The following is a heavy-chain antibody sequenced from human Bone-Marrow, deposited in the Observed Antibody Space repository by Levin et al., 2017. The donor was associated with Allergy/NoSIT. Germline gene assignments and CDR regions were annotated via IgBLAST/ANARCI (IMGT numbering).Heavy chain of an antibody. Sequence: PGGSLRLSCAVSGFTFDDYAMHWVRQAPGKGLEWVSGISWSGNTTGYADSVKGRFTVSRDNTRNSLHLQMNSLRTDDTAFYYCAKAKTNSGFVVGFDSWGQGTLVTVSS. J-gene: IGHJ5*01. CDR2: ISWSGNTT. D-gene: IGHD3-22*01. CDR1: GFTFDDYA. CDR3: AKAKTNSGFVVGFDS. V-gene: IGHV3-9*01.